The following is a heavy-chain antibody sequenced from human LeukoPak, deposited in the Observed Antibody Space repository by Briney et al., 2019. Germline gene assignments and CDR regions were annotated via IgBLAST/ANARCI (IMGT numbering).Heavy chain of an antibody. CDR1: GGSISIYY. V-gene: IGHV4-59*01. CDR2: IYYRGST. J-gene: IGHJ3*02. CDR3: ARDAMIVPQQYAFDI. D-gene: IGHD3-22*01. Sequence: SETLSLTCTVSGGSISIYYWSWIGQPPGKGLEWFGYIYYRGSTNYNPSLKSRVTISVDTSKNQFSLKLSSVTAADTAVYYCARDAMIVPQQYAFDIWGQGTMVTVSS.